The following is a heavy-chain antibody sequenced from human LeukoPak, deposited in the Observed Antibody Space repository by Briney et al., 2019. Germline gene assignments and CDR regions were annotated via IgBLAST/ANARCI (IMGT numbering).Heavy chain of an antibody. CDR3: ASQSLYYDFWSGYKPSYGMDV. Sequence: SETLSLTCTVSGGSISTYYWGWIRQPPGKGLEWIGSIYYSGSTYYNPSLKSRVTISVDTSKNQFSLKLSSVTAADTAVYYCASQSLYYDFWSGYKPSYGMDVWGQGTTVTVSS. CDR1: GGSISTYY. V-gene: IGHV4-39*01. J-gene: IGHJ6*02. CDR2: IYYSGST. D-gene: IGHD3-3*01.